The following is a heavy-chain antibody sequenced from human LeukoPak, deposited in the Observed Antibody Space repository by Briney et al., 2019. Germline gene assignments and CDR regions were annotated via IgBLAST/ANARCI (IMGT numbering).Heavy chain of an antibody. CDR1: GGTFSNYT. V-gene: IGHV1-69*02. Sequence: SVKVSCKASGGTFSNYTISWVRQAPGQGLEWMGRIIPILGIANYAQKFQGRVTITADKSTSTAYMELSSLRSEDTAVYYCARSEMSRAARRYYLDYWGQGTLVTVSS. CDR2: IIPILGIA. D-gene: IGHD6-6*01. J-gene: IGHJ4*02. CDR3: ARSEMSRAARRYYLDY.